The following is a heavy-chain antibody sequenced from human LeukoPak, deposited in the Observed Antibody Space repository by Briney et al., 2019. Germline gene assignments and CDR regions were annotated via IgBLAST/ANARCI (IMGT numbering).Heavy chain of an antibody. D-gene: IGHD3-10*01. CDR1: GYSISSGYY. J-gene: IGHJ5*02. V-gene: IGHV4-38-2*02. CDR2: ISHSGSP. CDR3: ARQILGTNWFDP. Sequence: SETLSLTCTVSGYSISSGYYWGWIRQPPGKGLEWIGSISHSGSPYYNPSLKSRVTISVHTSKNQFSLKLSSVTAADTAVYYCARQILGTNWFDPWGQGTLVTVSS.